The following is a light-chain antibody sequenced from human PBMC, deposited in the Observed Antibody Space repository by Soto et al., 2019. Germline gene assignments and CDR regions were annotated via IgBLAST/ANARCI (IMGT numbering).Light chain of an antibody. CDR3: KQSYRSGT. CDR2: GAS. J-gene: IGKJ1*01. Sequence: EIVLTQSPATLSVSPGGRVTLSCRASQSISDTIAWYQQKPGQAPRLLIYGASARATGFPARFSGSGSGTDFTLTISSLQPEDFATYYCKQSYRSGTFGQGTKVDIK. CDR1: QSISDT. V-gene: IGKV3-15*01.